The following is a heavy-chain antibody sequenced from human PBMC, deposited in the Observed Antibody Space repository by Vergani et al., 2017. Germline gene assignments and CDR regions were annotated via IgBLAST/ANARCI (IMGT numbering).Heavy chain of an antibody. J-gene: IGHJ4*02. CDR2: IIPIFGTA. Sequence: QVQLVQSGAEVKKPGSSVKVSCKASGGTFSSYAISWVRQAPGQGLEWMGGIIPIFGTANYAQKFQGRVTITADESTSPAYMELSSLRSEDTAVYYGASSLRYSSSWVAVDDWGQGTLVTVSS. CDR3: ASSLRYSSSWVAVDD. V-gene: IGHV1-69*01. CDR1: GGTFSSYA. D-gene: IGHD6-13*01.